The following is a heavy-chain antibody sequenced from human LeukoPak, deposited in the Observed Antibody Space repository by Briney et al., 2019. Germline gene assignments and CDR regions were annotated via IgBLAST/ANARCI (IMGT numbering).Heavy chain of an antibody. J-gene: IGHJ4*02. D-gene: IGHD3-16*01. CDR3: ARVQQVWKATYYFDY. CDR2: IKHYGSEK. V-gene: IGHV3-7*01. Sequence: GGSLRLSCAVSGFTLCSYWMSWVRQAPRKGRVGGANIKHYGSEKYYVASVKGRFTISRDNAKSSLYLQMNGLRAEDTAGYYCARVQQVWKATYYFDYWGQGTRVTFSS. CDR1: GFTLCSYW.